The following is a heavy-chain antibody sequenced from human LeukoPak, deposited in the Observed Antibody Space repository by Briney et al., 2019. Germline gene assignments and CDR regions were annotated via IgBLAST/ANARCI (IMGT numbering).Heavy chain of an antibody. V-gene: IGHV4-61*02. D-gene: IGHD5-18*01. CDR3: ASIDTAIIRTDY. CDR2: IYTSGST. J-gene: IGHJ4*02. CDR1: GGSISSSPYY. Sequence: SQTLSLTCTASGGSISSSPYYWTWIRQPDGKGLEWIGRIYTSGSTNYNPSLKSRVTISVDTSKNQFSLKLSSVTAADTAVYYCASIDTAIIRTDYWGQGTLVTVSS.